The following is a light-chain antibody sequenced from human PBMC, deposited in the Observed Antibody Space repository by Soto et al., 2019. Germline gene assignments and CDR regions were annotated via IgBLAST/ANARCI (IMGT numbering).Light chain of an antibody. CDR3: SSYTTSSTLV. CDR2: EVS. CDR1: SSDVGYYNY. V-gene: IGLV2-14*01. Sequence: QSVLTQPASVSGSPGQSITISCTGTSSDVGYYNYVSWYQQHPDKAPKLMIYEVSNRPSGVSNRFSGSKSGNTASLTISGLQAEDEADYYCSSYTTSSTLVFGTGTKLTVL. J-gene: IGLJ1*01.